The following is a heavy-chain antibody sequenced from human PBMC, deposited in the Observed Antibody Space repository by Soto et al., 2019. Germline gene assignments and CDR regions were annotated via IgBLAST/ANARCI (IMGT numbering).Heavy chain of an antibody. CDR2: INPSGGST. CDR3: ARDLGRITILDV. CDR1: ECTFTDYD. V-gene: IGHV1-46*01. Sequence: ASVKVSCKASECTFTDYDMHWVRQAPGQGLEWMGIINPSGGSTSYAQKFQGRVTMTRDTSTSTVYMELSSLRSEDTAVYYCARDLGRITILDVWGQGTTVTVSS. J-gene: IGHJ6*02. D-gene: IGHD3-3*01.